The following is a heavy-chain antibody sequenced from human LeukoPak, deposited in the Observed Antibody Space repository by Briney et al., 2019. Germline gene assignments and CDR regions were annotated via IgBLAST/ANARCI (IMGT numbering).Heavy chain of an antibody. Sequence: TSETLSLTCAVYGGSFSGYYWSWIRQPPGKGLEWIGEINHSGSTNYNPSLKSRVTISVDTSKNQFSLKLSSVTAADTAVYYCARRPWYAAADKGFDYWGQGTLVTVSS. V-gene: IGHV4-34*01. D-gene: IGHD6-13*01. CDR2: INHSGST. CDR1: GGSFSGYY. J-gene: IGHJ4*02. CDR3: ARRPWYAAADKGFDY.